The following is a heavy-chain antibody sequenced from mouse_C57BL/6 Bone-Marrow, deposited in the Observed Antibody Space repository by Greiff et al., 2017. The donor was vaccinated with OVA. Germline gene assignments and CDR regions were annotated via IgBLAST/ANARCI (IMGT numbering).Heavy chain of an antibody. CDR3: ASQDDYAMDY. J-gene: IGHJ4*01. CDR2: ISNGGSST. CDR1: GFTFSDYY. Sequence: EVQLVESGGGLVQPGGSLKLSCAASGFTFSDYYMYWVRQTPEKRLEWVAYISNGGSSTYYPDTVKGRFPISRDNAKNTQYLQMSRLKSEDTAMYYCASQDDYAMDYWGQGTSVTVSS. V-gene: IGHV5-12*01.